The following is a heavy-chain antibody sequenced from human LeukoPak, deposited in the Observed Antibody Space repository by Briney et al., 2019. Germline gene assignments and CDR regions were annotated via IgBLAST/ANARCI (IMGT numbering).Heavy chain of an antibody. CDR1: GFTFSSYG. V-gene: IGHV3-30*02. CDR3: ARGDYFASGSYSDS. CDR2: IRYDGSNK. Sequence: GGSLRLSCAASGFTFSSYGMHWVRQAPGKGLEWVAFIRYDGSNKYYADSVKGRFTISRDNIQNSLYLQMNSLRAEDAAVYYCARGDYFASGSYSDSWGQGILVTVSS. J-gene: IGHJ4*02. D-gene: IGHD3-10*01.